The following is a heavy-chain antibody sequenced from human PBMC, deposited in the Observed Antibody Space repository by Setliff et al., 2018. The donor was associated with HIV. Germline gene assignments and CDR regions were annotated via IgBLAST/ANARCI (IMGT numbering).Heavy chain of an antibody. Sequence: LRLSCAASGLTFSRHWIHWVRQAPGKGLMWVSRVNSDGTTSYADSVKGRFTISRDNANNTVYLEMNSLRVEDTAVYYCTTTQYNNNGNWFDPWGQGTQVTVSS. CDR2: VNSDGTT. CDR3: TTTQYNNNGNWFDP. V-gene: IGHV3-74*03. J-gene: IGHJ5*02. D-gene: IGHD2-8*01. CDR1: GLTFSRHW.